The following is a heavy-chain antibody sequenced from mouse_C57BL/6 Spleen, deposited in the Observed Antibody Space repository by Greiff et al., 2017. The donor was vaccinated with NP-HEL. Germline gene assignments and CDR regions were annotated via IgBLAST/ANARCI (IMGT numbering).Heavy chain of an antibody. J-gene: IGHJ2*01. D-gene: IGHD1-1*01. Sequence: QVQLKQSGAELVKPGASVKISCKASGYAFSSYWMNWVKQRPGKGLEWIGQIYPGDGDTNYNGKFKGKATLTADKSSSTAYMQLSSLTSEDSAVYFCARREPNYYGSSLDYWGQGTTLTVSS. CDR1: GYAFSSYW. CDR3: ARREPNYYGSSLDY. V-gene: IGHV1-80*01. CDR2: IYPGDGDT.